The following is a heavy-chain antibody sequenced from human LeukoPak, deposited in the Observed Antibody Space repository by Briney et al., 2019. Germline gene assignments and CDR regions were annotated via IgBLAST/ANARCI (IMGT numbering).Heavy chain of an antibody. CDR1: VFTFSSYR. D-gene: IGHD1-26*01. Sequence: GGSLRLSCGASVFTFSSYRVNWVRQAPGRGLEWVSYISSSSSTIYYADSVKGRFTISRDNTKNSLYLQINSLRAEDTAVYYCAKRKVGAPTRQLGVYYFDYWGQGTLVTVSS. J-gene: IGHJ4*02. CDR3: AKRKVGAPTRQLGVYYFDY. V-gene: IGHV3-48*01. CDR2: ISSSSSTI.